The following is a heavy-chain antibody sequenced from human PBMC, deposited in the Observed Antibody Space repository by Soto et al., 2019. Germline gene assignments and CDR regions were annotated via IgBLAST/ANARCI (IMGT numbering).Heavy chain of an antibody. D-gene: IGHD3-10*01. J-gene: IGHJ4*02. CDR3: AHKGSGSRAIDY. Sequence: QITLKESGPTLVKPTQTLTLTCTFSGSSLSTSGVGVGWIRQPPGKALEWLAVIYWDDSKTYSPSLKSRLTITKDTSRDQVVLTMTNMDPVDTATYYCAHKGSGSRAIDYWGQGALVTVSS. V-gene: IGHV2-5*02. CDR1: GSSLSTSGVG. CDR2: IYWDDSK.